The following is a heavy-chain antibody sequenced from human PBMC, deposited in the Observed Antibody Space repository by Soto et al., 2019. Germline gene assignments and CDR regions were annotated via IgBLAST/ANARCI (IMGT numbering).Heavy chain of an antibody. V-gene: IGHV3-66*01. CDR2: IYSGGST. J-gene: IGHJ4*02. CDR1: GFTVSSNY. D-gene: IGHD3-22*01. Sequence: GGSLRLSCAASGFTVSSNYMSWVRQAPGKGLEWVSVIYSGGSTYYADSVKGRFTISRDNSKNTLYLQMNSLRAEDTAVYYCAKVESGYYYVFDVWGQGTLVTVAS. CDR3: AKVESGYYYVFDV.